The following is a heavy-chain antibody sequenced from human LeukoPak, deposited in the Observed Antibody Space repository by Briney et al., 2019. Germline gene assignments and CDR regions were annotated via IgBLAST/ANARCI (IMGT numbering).Heavy chain of an antibody. CDR3: ARESIDPYYYDSSGSVDY. CDR2: ISSSGSTI. CDR1: GFTFSDYY. V-gene: IGHV3-11*01. J-gene: IGHJ4*02. Sequence: GGSLRLSCAASGFTFSDYYMSWIRQAPGKGLEWVSYISSSGSTIYYADSVKGRFTISRDNAKNSLYLQMNSLRAEGTAVYHCARESIDPYYYDSSGSVDYWGQGTLVTVSS. D-gene: IGHD3-22*01.